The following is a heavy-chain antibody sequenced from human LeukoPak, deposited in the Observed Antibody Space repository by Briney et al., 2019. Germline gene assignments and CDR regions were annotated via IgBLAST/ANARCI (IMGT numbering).Heavy chain of an antibody. J-gene: IGHJ4*02. CDR3: ARDLSGNYPFDY. CDR2: FDPEDGET. Sequence: ASVKVSCKVSGYTLTELSMHWVRQAPGKGLEWMGGFDPEDGETVYAQKFQGRVTMTRDTSISTAYMELSRLRSDDTAVYYCARDLSGNYPFDYWGQGTLVTVSS. V-gene: IGHV1-24*01. CDR1: GYTLTELS. D-gene: IGHD1-26*01.